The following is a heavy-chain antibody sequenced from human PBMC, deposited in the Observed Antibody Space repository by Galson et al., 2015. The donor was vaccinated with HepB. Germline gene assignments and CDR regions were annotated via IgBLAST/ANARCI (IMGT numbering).Heavy chain of an antibody. J-gene: IGHJ4*02. CDR2: ISGSGGST. CDR3: AKLQGRGPEIAVAGGWGFDY. D-gene: IGHD6-19*01. V-gene: IGHV3-23*01. Sequence: SLRLSCAASGFTFSSYAMSWVRQAPGKGLEWVSAISGSGGSTYYADSVKGRFTISRDNSKNTLYLQMNSLRAEDTAVYYCAKLQGRGPEIAVAGGWGFDYWGQGTLVTVSS. CDR1: GFTFSSYA.